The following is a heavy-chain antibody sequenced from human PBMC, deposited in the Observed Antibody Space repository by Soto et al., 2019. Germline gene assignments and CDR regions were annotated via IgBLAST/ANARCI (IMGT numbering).Heavy chain of an antibody. J-gene: IGHJ4*02. CDR3: AHRRIGVSQWNYGDFDY. CDR1: GFSLSTSGVG. V-gene: IGHV2-5*02. D-gene: IGHD6-19*01. Sequence: QITLKESGPTLVKPTQTLTLTCTFSGFSLSTSGVGVGWVRQPPGKALEWLVFIYWDDDKRYSPSLRSRLTITKDTSKNQVVLTMTNVDPVDTATYLCAHRRIGVSQWNYGDFDYWGQRTLVTVSA. CDR2: IYWDDDK.